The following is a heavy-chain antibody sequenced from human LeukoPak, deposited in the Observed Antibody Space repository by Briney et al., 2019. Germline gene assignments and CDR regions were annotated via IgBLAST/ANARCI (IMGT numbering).Heavy chain of an antibody. V-gene: IGHV3-11*05. J-gene: IGHJ4*02. CDR2: ISSSGSNA. CDR1: GFSFSDYY. Sequence: TGGSLRLSCAASGFSFSDYYMVWIRQAPGKGPEWVSVISSSGSNANYADSVRGRFTVSRDNAKNSLSLKMNRLRPEDSAVYYCARADSSSWFDYWGQGTLVTVYS. D-gene: IGHD6-13*01. CDR3: ARADSSSWFDY.